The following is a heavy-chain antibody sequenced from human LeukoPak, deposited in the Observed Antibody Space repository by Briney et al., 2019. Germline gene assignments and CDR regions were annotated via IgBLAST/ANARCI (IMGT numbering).Heavy chain of an antibody. D-gene: IGHD6-13*01. V-gene: IGHV3-30*18. J-gene: IGHJ6*02. CDR3: AKDLSYSSRPYGMDV. Sequence: PGGSLRLSCAASGFTFSSYGVHWVRQAPGKGLEWVAVISYDGSNQYYSDSVKGRFTISRDNSKNTLYLQMNSLRAEDTAVYYCAKDLSYSSRPYGMDVWGQGTTVTVSS. CDR2: ISYDGSNQ. CDR1: GFTFSSYG.